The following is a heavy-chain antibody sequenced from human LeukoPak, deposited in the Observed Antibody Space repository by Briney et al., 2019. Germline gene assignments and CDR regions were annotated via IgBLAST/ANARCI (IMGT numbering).Heavy chain of an antibody. CDR2: IHPNTGAT. CDR3: VFGFSGSYWSVPFDY. Sequence: ASVKVSCKASGYTFTGYHMHWVRQAPGQGLEWMGWIHPNTGATNYALKFQGRVTLTRDTSISAAYMEFSSLRSDDTAVYYSVFGFSGSYWSVPFDYWGQGTLVTVSS. CDR1: GYTFTGYH. V-gene: IGHV1-2*02. J-gene: IGHJ4*02. D-gene: IGHD1-26*01.